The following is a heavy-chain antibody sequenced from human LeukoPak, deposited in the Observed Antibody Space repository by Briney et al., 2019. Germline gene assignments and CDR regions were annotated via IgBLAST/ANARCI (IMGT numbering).Heavy chain of an antibody. CDR1: GGSISSYY. D-gene: IGHD3-3*01. J-gene: IGHJ4*02. CDR3: ARKYDFWSGALFDY. V-gene: IGHV4-59*08. CDR2: IYYSGGT. Sequence: SETLSLTCTVSGGSISSYYWSWIRQPPGKGLEWIGYIYYSGGTNYNPSLKSRVTISVDTSKNQFSLKLSSVTAADTAVYYCARKYDFWSGALFDYWGQGTLVTVSS.